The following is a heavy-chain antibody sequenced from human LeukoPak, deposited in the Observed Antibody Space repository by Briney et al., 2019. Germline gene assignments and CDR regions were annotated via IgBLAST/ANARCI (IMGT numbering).Heavy chain of an antibody. Sequence: GGSLRLSCAASGFTFSTFAMSWVRQAPGKGLGWVSAISGSGGGAYYADSVKGRFTVSRDNSKNTLYLQMNTLRAEDTAVYYCALYYYGSGSYFPHYFDYWGQGTLVTVSS. D-gene: IGHD3-10*01. V-gene: IGHV3-23*01. CDR1: GFTFSTFA. CDR2: ISGSGGGA. CDR3: ALYYYGSGSYFPHYFDY. J-gene: IGHJ4*02.